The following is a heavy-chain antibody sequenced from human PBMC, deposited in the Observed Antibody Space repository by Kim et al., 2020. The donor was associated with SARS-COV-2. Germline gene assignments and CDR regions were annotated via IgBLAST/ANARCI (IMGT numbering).Heavy chain of an antibody. CDR2: ISYDGSNK. CDR3: ARVRGGSYNAPPDY. J-gene: IGHJ4*02. D-gene: IGHD1-26*01. V-gene: IGHV3-30-3*01. CDR1: GFTFSSYA. Sequence: GGSLRLSCAASGFTFSSYAMHWVRQAPGKGLEWVAVISYDGSNKYYADSVKGRFTISRDNSKNTLYLQMNSLRAEDTAVYYCARVRGGSYNAPPDYWGQGTLVTVSS.